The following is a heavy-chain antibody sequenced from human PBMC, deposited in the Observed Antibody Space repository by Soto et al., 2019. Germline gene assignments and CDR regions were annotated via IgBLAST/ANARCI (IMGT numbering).Heavy chain of an antibody. J-gene: IGHJ6*02. D-gene: IGHD6-25*01. CDR3: ARLGSPNTNSRYESLRYYNGLDV. CDR2: IYPGDSNT. CDR1: GYSFSNYW. Sequence: LGESLKISCKASGYSFSNYWIAWVRQMPGKGLEWMGIIYPGDSNTRYSPSFAGQVAISVDESISVAYLHWSSLRASDTAIYYCARLGSPNTNSRYESLRYYNGLDVWGQGTTVTVSS. V-gene: IGHV5-51*01.